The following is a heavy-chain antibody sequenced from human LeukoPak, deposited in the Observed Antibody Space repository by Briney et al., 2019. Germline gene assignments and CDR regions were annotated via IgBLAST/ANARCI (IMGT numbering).Heavy chain of an antibody. CDR3: AKDPNGEYVGAFDF. CDR2: IGGGGVNT. V-gene: IGHV3-23*01. J-gene: IGHJ3*01. D-gene: IGHD4-17*01. Sequence: GGSLRLSCAASGFTFSNYAMIWVRQAPGKGLEWVSAIGGGGVNTHYSESVKGRFTISRDNSKNTLFLQMNSLRADDTAVYYCAKDPNGEYVGAFDFWGQGTMVSVS. CDR1: GFTFSNYA.